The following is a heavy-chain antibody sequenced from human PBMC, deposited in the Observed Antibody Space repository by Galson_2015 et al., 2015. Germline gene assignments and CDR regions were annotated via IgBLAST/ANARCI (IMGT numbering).Heavy chain of an antibody. V-gene: IGHV4-61*01. Sequence: SETLSLTCTVSGGSVSSGSYYWSWIRQPPGKGLEWIGYIYYSGSTNYNPSLKSRVTISVDTSKNQFSLKLSSVTAADTAVYYCARESVPAATRRYYYYYMDVWGKGTTVTVSS. J-gene: IGHJ6*03. D-gene: IGHD2-2*01. CDR1: GGSVSSGSYY. CDR2: IYYSGST. CDR3: ARESVPAATRRYYYYYMDV.